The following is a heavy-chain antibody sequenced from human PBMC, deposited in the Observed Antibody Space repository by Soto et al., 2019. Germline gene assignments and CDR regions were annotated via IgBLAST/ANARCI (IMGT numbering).Heavy chain of an antibody. D-gene: IGHD2-8*01. Sequence: GASVKVSCKASGYTFMSYGIHCVRQAPGQGLEWMGWISVYKGNTNYAQKLQDRVTMTTDTSTSTAYMELRSLRSDDTAVYFCARDQTLYAIGGDYWFAPWGQGTLVTVSS. CDR2: ISVYKGNT. V-gene: IGHV1-18*01. J-gene: IGHJ5*02. CDR1: GYTFMSYG. CDR3: ARDQTLYAIGGDYWFAP.